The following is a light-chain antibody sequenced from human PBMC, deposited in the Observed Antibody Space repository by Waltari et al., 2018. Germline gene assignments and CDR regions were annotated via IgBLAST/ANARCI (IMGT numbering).Light chain of an antibody. CDR3: QHYVRLPVT. V-gene: IGKV3-20*01. J-gene: IGKJ1*01. Sequence: IVLTQSPGTLSLSPGERATLSCRASQSVGTFLVWYQQKPGQAPRLLIQGASTRAPGTPDRFSGSGSGTDFSLTISRLEPEDFAMYYCQHYVRLPVTFGQGTKVEI. CDR1: QSVGTF. CDR2: GAS.